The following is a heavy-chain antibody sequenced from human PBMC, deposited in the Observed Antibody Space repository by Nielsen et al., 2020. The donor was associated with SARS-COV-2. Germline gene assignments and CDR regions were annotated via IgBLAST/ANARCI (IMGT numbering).Heavy chain of an antibody. CDR2: ISAYNGNT. V-gene: IGHV1-18*01. CDR3: ARDTDTAMVIGWFDP. J-gene: IGHJ5*02. Sequence: ASVKVSCKASGYTFTSYGIGWVRQAPGQGLEWMGWISAYNGNTNYAQKLQGRVTMTTDTSTSTAYMELRSLRSDDTAVYYCARDTDTAMVIGWFDPWGQGTLVTVSS. CDR1: GYTFTSYG. D-gene: IGHD5-18*01.